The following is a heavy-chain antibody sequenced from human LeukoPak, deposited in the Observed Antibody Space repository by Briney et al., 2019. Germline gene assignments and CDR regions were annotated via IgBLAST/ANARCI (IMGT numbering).Heavy chain of an antibody. J-gene: IGHJ4*02. CDR2: ISWNSGTI. Sequence: PGGSLRLSCAASGFTFDDYAMHWVRQTPGKGLEWVSGISWNSGTIAYADSVEGRFTISRDNAKNSLYLQMNSLRAEDSALYYCAAQGIAADWGQGTLVTVSS. CDR1: GFTFDDYA. CDR3: AAQGIAAD. V-gene: IGHV3-9*01. D-gene: IGHD6-13*01.